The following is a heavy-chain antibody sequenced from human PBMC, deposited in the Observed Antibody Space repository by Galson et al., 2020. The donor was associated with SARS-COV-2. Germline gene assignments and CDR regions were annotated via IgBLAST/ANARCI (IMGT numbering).Heavy chain of an antibody. CDR3: ARIGPRYDSTGYYYVGDYGMDV. D-gene: IGHD3-22*01. Sequence: ASVKVSCKASGYTFTSHDINWVRQATGQGLEWMGWMSPNNDNTGYAQKFQGRVTMTRNTSISTAYMELSSLRSEDTAVYYCARIGPRYDSTGYYYVGDYGMDVWGQGTTVTVSS. V-gene: IGHV1-8*01. CDR1: GYTFTSHD. J-gene: IGHJ6*02. CDR2: MSPNNDNT.